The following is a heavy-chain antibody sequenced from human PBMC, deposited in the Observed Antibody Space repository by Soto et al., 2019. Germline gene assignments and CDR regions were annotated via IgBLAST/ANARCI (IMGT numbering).Heavy chain of an antibody. Sequence: GGSLRLSCAASGFTFSSYSMNWDRQAPGKGLEWVSYINNAYNTFYGDSVKGRFTISRDNSKNTVYLQMNSLRVEDTAMYYCVRENYYYGMDVWGQGTAVTVSS. CDR2: INNAYNT. V-gene: IGHV3-66*01. CDR1: GFTFSSYS. J-gene: IGHJ6*02. CDR3: VRENYYYGMDV.